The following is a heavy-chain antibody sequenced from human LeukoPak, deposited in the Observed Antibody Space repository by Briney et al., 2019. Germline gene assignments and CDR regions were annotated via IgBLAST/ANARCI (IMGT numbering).Heavy chain of an antibody. CDR3: VRGGGGPRLQH. Sequence: SGTLSLTCAVYGGSFSNFYWTWIRQPPGKGLEWIGEINSSGGINYNPSLKSRVTMSIAASRNQFSLRLTSVTAADTAVYYCVRGGGGPRLQHWGQGTLVTVSS. V-gene: IGHV4-34*01. CDR1: GGSFSNFY. CDR2: INSSGGI. J-gene: IGHJ1*01. D-gene: IGHD3-16*01.